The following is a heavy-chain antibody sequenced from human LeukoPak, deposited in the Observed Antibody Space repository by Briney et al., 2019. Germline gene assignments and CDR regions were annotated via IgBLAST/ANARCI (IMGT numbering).Heavy chain of an antibody. V-gene: IGHV3-23*01. CDR1: GFTFSSYA. Sequence: PGGSLRLSCAASGFTFSSYAMSWVRQAPGKGLEWVSAISGSGGSTYYADSVKGRSTISGDNSKNTLYLQMNSLRAEDTAVYYCAKVRWIQLWSPYYFDYWGQGTLVTVSS. D-gene: IGHD5-18*01. J-gene: IGHJ4*02. CDR3: AKVRWIQLWSPYYFDY. CDR2: ISGSGGST.